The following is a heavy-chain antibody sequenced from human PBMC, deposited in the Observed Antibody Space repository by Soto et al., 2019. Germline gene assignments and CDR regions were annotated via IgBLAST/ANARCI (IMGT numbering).Heavy chain of an antibody. CDR3: ARGWWAHLEY. V-gene: IGHV3-66*01. D-gene: IGHD2-15*01. Sequence: EVQLVESGGGLVQPGGSLRLSCAASGFTVSSNYMNWVRQAPGKGLEWVSVIYSGVSTYYADSVKGRFTISRDNSKSTLYLQMTTLRAEDTAVYYCARGWWAHLEYWGQGTLVTVSS. J-gene: IGHJ4*02. CDR1: GFTVSSNY. CDR2: IYSGVST.